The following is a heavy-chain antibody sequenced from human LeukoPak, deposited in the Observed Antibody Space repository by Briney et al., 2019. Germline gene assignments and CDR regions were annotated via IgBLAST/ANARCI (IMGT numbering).Heavy chain of an antibody. V-gene: IGHV3-7*01. J-gene: IGHJ4*02. CDR2: IREDGSEK. CDR3: ARDLAGHYYGSGSSFDY. D-gene: IGHD3-10*01. CDR1: GFTFSNAW. Sequence: GGSLRLSCAASGFTFSNAWMSWVRQAPGKGLEWVANIREDGSEKYYVDSVKGQFTISRDNAKNSLFLQMDSLRAEDTAVYYCARDLAGHYYGSGSSFDYWGQGTLVTVS.